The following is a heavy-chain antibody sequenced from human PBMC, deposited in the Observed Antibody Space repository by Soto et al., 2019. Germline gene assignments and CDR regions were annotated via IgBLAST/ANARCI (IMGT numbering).Heavy chain of an antibody. CDR2: ISYDGSNK. Sequence: GGSLRLSYAASGFTFSSYAMHWVRQAPGKGLEWVAVISYDGSNKYYADSVKGRFTISRDNSKNTLYLQMNSLRAEDTAVYYCARDPDSGYFTLAYYGMDVWGQGTTVTVSS. CDR1: GFTFSSYA. V-gene: IGHV3-30-3*01. CDR3: ARDPDSGYFTLAYYGMDV. J-gene: IGHJ6*02. D-gene: IGHD3-22*01.